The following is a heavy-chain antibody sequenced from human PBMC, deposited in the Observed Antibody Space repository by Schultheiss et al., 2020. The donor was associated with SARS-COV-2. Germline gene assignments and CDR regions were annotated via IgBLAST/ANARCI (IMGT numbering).Heavy chain of an antibody. CDR3: ARVGRDCSHGVCYNAEYFQH. J-gene: IGHJ1*01. D-gene: IGHD2-8*01. CDR1: GFTFGSYN. Sequence: GGSLRLSCAASGFTFGSYNMHWVRQAPGKGLEFVASIRSSGRDIYYADSMQGRFTASRDNANNSLYLQMHSLRAEDTAVYYCARVGRDCSHGVCYNAEYFQHWGQGTLVTVSS. CDR2: IRSSGRDI. V-gene: IGHV3-21*01.